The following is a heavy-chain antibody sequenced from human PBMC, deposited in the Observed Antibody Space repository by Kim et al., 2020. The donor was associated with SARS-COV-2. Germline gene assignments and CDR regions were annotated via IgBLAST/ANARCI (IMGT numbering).Heavy chain of an antibody. V-gene: IGHV3-15*01. CDR3: TTVPGGQLWLYWFDY. Sequence: GGSLRLSCAASGFTFSNAWMSWVRQAPGKGLEWVGRIKSKTDGGTTDYAAPVKGRFTISRDDSKNTLYLQMNSLKTEDTAVYYCTTVPGGQLWLYWFDYWGQGTLVTVSS. CDR1: GFTFSNAW. J-gene: IGHJ4*02. D-gene: IGHD5-18*01. CDR2: IKSKTDGGTT.